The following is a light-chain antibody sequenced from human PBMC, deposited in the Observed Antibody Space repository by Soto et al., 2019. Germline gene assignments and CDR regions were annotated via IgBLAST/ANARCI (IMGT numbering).Light chain of an antibody. V-gene: IGLV2-14*01. CDR3: SSFRSGGTLV. CDR1: SSDVGGYNY. Sequence: QSALTQPASVSGSPGQSITISCTGTSSDVGGYNYVSWYQRHPGKAPKLTIYDVSNRPSGVSDRFSGSKSGNTASLPISGLEAEDGGTYYCSSFRSGGTLVFGGGTKLTVL. J-gene: IGLJ2*01. CDR2: DVS.